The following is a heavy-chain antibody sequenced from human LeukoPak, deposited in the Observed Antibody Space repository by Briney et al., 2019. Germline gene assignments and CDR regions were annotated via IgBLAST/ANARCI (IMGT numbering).Heavy chain of an antibody. V-gene: IGHV1-8*01. J-gene: IGHJ4*02. CDR1: VYTFTSYD. Sequence: ASVKVSCKASVYTFTSYDINWVRQATGQGLEWMGWMNPNSGNTGYAQKFQGRVTMTRNTSISTAYMELSSLRSEDTAVYYCARWTWFGELLDYWGQGTLVTVSS. CDR3: ARWTWFGELLDY. D-gene: IGHD3-10*01. CDR2: MNPNSGNT.